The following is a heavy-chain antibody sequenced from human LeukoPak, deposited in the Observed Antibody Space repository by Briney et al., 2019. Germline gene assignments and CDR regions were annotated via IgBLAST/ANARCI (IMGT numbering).Heavy chain of an antibody. V-gene: IGHV4-31*03. D-gene: IGHD5-12*01. CDR3: ARAVAGYSGYESYYFDY. CDR2: IYHSGST. Sequence: SQTLSLTCTVSGGSISSGGYYWSWIRQHPGKGLEWIGYIYHSGSTYYNPSLKSRVTISVDTSKNQFSLKLSSVTAADTAAYYCARAVAGYSGYESYYFDYWGQGTLVTVSS. CDR1: GGSISSGGYY. J-gene: IGHJ4*02.